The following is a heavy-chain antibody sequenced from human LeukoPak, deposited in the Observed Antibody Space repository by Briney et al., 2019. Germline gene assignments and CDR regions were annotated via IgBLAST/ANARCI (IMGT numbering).Heavy chain of an antibody. CDR2: ISSSGSTI. CDR1: GFTFSSYE. V-gene: IGHV3-48*03. J-gene: IGHJ5*02. CDR3: ARATLLEGFDP. Sequence: GGSLRLSCAASGFTFSSYEMNWVRQAPGKGLEWVSYISSSGSTIYYADSVKGRFTISRDNAKNSLYLQMNSLRAEYTAVYYCARATLLEGFDPWGQGTLVTVSS. D-gene: IGHD1-1*01.